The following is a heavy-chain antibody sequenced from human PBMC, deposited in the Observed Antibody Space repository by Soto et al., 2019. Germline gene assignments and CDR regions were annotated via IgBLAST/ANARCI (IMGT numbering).Heavy chain of an antibody. V-gene: IGHV3-23*01. Sequence: PGESLRRSFAASGFTFSTFSMSWVRQAPGKGLEWVSGLSGITAYYAESVRGRFTISRDNSKNTLYLHMNSLRAEDTAVYYCAKAREIGVVITTSFDYWGQGT. D-gene: IGHD3-22*01. CDR2: LSGITA. CDR3: AKAREIGVVITTSFDY. CDR1: GFTFSTFS. J-gene: IGHJ4*02.